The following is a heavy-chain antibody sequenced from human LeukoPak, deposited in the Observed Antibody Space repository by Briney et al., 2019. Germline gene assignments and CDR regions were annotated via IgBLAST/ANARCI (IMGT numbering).Heavy chain of an antibody. J-gene: IGHJ3*02. Sequence: SETLSLTCTVSGGSISSSSYYWGWIRQPPGKGLEWIGSIYYSGSTYYNPSLKSRVTISVDTSKNQFSLKLSSVTAADTAVYYCARAGIVGANSIWGQGTMVTVSS. CDR1: GGSISSSSYY. CDR2: IYYSGST. V-gene: IGHV4-39*07. CDR3: ARAGIVGANSI. D-gene: IGHD1-26*01.